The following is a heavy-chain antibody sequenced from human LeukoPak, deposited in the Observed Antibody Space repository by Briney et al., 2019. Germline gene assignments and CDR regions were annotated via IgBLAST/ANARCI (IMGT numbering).Heavy chain of an antibody. J-gene: IGHJ4*02. CDR2: INHSGST. V-gene: IGHV4-34*01. CDR3: ARGYGGYYDYVWGSYRYMDYFDY. D-gene: IGHD3-16*02. CDR1: GGSFSGYY. Sequence: PSETLSLTCAVYGGSFSGYYWSWIRQPPGKGLEWIGEINHSGSTNYNPSLKSRVTISVDTSKNQFSLKLSSVAAADTAAYYCARGYGGYYDYVWGSYRYMDYFDYWGQGTLVTVSS.